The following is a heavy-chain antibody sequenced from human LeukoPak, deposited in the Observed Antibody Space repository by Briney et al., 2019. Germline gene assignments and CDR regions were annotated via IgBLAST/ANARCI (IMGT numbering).Heavy chain of an antibody. CDR3: ARHVDTATDYFDY. V-gene: IGHV4-39*01. CDR1: GGSISSSSYY. Sequence: SETLSLTCTVSGGSISSSSYYWGWIRQPPGKGLEWIGSIYYSGSSYYNPSLKSRVTISVHTSKNQFSLKLSSVTAADTAVYYCARHVDTATDYFDYWGPGNPGHRLL. D-gene: IGHD5-18*01. CDR2: IYYSGSS. J-gene: IGHJ4*02.